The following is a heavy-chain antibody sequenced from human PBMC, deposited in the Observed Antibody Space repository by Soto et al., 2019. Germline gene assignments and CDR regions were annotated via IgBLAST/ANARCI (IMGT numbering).Heavy chain of an antibody. J-gene: IGHJ4*02. V-gene: IGHV1-18*01. CDR2: ISAYNGNT. CDR1: GGTFSSYT. CDR3: AVNYYDSSGYYYFDY. D-gene: IGHD3-22*01. Sequence: ASVKVSCKASGGTFSSYTISWVRQAPGQGLEWMGWISAYNGNTNYAQKLQGRVTMTTDTSTSTAYMELRSLRSDDTAVYYCAVNYYDSSGYYYFDYWGQGTLVTVSS.